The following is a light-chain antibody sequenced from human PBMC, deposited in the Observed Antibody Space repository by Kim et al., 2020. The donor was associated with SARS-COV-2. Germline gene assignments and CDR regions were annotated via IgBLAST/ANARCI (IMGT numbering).Light chain of an antibody. V-gene: IGKV4-1*01. J-gene: IGKJ2*03. CDR1: QTVLYNSNNNNY. CDR2: WAS. CDR3: QQYYSTPPS. Sequence: MSTLNCKSSQTVLYNSNNNNYLAWYQQKPGQAPKLLIYWASIRESGVSDRFSGSGSETDFTLTISSLQAEDVAVYYCQQYYSTPPSFGQGTKLEIK.